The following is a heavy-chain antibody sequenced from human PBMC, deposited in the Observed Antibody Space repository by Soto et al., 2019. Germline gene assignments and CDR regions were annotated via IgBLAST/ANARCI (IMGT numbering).Heavy chain of an antibody. CDR1: GFTFGDYA. D-gene: IGHD1-20*01. CDR3: TRDFAASNWNDDYFDY. V-gene: IGHV3-49*03. J-gene: IGHJ4*02. CDR2: IRSKAYGGTT. Sequence: GGSLRLSCTASGFTFGDYAMSWFRQAPGKGLEWVGFIRSKAYGGTTEYAASVKGRFTISRDDSKSIAYLQMNSLKTEDTAVYYCTRDFAASNWNDDYFDYWGQGTLVTVSS.